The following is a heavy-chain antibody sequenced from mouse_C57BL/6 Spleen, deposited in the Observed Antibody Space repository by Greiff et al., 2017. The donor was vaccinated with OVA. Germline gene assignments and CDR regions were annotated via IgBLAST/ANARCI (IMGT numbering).Heavy chain of an antibody. CDR3: RRNHLYYYGSSGGYYAMDY. Sequence: VQLQESGAELVRPGASVKLSCKASGYTFTDYYINWVKQRPGQGLEWIARIYPGSGNTYYTEKFKGKAPLTAEKSSSTAYMQLSSPTSEDSAVYFCRRNHLYYYGSSGGYYAMDYWGQGTSVTVSS. D-gene: IGHD1-1*01. J-gene: IGHJ4*01. V-gene: IGHV1-76*01. CDR1: GYTFTDYY. CDR2: IYPGSGNT.